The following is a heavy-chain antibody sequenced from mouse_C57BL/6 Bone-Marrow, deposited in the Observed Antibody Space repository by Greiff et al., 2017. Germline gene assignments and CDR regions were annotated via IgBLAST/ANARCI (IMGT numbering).Heavy chain of an antibody. CDR1: GYSFTSYY. J-gene: IGHJ2*01. Sequence: QVQLQQSGPELVKPGASVKISCKASGYSFTSYYIHWVKQRPGQGLEWIGWIYPGSGNTKYNEKFKGKATLTADTSSSTAYMKLSSLTSEDSAVYYCAELGPYYFDYWGQGTTLTVSS. CDR2: IYPGSGNT. CDR3: AELGPYYFDY. D-gene: IGHD4-1*01. V-gene: IGHV1-66*01.